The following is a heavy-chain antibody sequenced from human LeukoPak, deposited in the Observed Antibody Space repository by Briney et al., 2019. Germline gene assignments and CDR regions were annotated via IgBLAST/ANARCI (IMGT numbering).Heavy chain of an antibody. D-gene: IGHD5-12*01. Sequence: PSETLSLTCTVSGDSISSSISYWGWIRQPPGKGLEWIGSIYYSGSTHYNPSLKSRVTISVDTSKNQFSLKLSSVTAADTAVYYCARELRGEGSGYDSAYYFDYWGQGTLVTVSS. V-gene: IGHV4-39*07. CDR3: ARELRGEGSGYDSAYYFDY. J-gene: IGHJ4*02. CDR2: IYYSGST. CDR1: GDSISSSISY.